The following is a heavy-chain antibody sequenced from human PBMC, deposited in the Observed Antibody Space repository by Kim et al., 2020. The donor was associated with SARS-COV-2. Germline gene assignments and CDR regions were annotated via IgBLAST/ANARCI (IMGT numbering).Heavy chain of an antibody. CDR1: GFTFDDYA. D-gene: IGHD6-13*01. Sequence: GGSLRLSCAASGFTFDDYAMHWVRQAPGKGLEWVSGISWNSGSIDYADSVKGRFTISRDNAKNSLYLQMNSLRAEDTALYYCAKGSSCWSYYYYGRDVWRQGPTVTVS. CDR2: ISWNSGSI. J-gene: IGHJ6*02. CDR3: AKGSSCWSYYYYGRDV. V-gene: IGHV3-9*01.